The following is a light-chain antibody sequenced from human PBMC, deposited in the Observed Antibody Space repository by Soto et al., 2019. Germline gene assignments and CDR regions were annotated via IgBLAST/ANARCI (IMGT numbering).Light chain of an antibody. CDR3: QSYNSSLSGYV. CDR1: SSNIGAGYD. J-gene: IGLJ1*01. Sequence: QSVLTQPPSVSGAPGQRVTISCTGSSSNIGAGYDVHWYQQLPGTAPKLLIYGNSNRPSGVPDRFSGSKSGTSASLAITGLQAEYEADYYCQSYNSSLSGYVFGTGTKVT. CDR2: GNS. V-gene: IGLV1-40*01.